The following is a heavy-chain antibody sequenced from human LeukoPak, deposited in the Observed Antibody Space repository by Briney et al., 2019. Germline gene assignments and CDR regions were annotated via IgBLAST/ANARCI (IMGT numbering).Heavy chain of an antibody. CDR2: FDPEDGET. J-gene: IGHJ4*02. CDR3: ALNLAAMAQNDY. CDR1: GYTLTELS. V-gene: IGHV1-24*01. Sequence: ASVKVSCKVSGYTLTELSMHWVRQAPGKGLEWMGGFDPEDGETIYAQKFQGRVTMTEDTSTDTAYMELSSLRSEDTAVYYCALNLAAMAQNDYWGQGTLVTVSS. D-gene: IGHD5-18*01.